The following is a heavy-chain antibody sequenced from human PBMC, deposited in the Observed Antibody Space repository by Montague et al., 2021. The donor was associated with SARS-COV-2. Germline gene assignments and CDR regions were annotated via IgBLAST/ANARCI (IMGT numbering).Heavy chain of an antibody. CDR3: ASERIYGSGGYYNPFLLVGY. D-gene: IGHD3-10*01. CDR1: GGSISSYY. CDR2: IYYSGST. V-gene: IGHV4-59*08. J-gene: IGHJ4*02. Sequence: SETLSLTCTVSGGSISSYYWSWIRQPPGKGLEWIGYIYYSGSTNYNPSLKSRVTISVDTSKNQFSLKLSSVTAADTAVYYCASERIYGSGGYYNPFLLVGYGGQGTRVTVSP.